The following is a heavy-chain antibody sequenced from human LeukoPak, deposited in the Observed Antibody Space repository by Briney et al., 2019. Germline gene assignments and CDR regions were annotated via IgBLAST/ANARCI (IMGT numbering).Heavy chain of an antibody. CDR3: SRDATGDH. CDR2: SRNRAKSYTT. J-gene: IGHJ4*02. CDR1: GFIFSSYG. Sequence: PGGSLRLSRAASGFIFSSYGMHWVRQAPGKGLEWVGRSRNRAKSYTTDYAASVKGRFTISRDDSKSTLYLQMNSLETEDTAVYYCSRDATGDHWGQGTLVSVSS. V-gene: IGHV3-72*01.